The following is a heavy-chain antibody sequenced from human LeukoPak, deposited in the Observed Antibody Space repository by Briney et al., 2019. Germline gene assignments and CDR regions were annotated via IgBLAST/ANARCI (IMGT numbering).Heavy chain of an antibody. CDR3: ARDGPLQCSGGSCYSGVSDY. CDR1: GGTFSSYA. J-gene: IGHJ4*02. V-gene: IGHV1-69*04. Sequence: SVKVSCKACGGTFSSYAISWVRQAPGQGLEWMGRIIPILGIANYAQKFQGRVTITADKSTSTAYMELSSLRSEDTAVYYCARDGPLQCSGGSCYSGVSDYWGQGTLVTVSS. D-gene: IGHD2-15*01. CDR2: IIPILGIA.